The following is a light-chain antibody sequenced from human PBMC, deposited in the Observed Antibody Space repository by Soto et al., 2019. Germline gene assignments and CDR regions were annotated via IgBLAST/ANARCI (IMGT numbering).Light chain of an antibody. J-gene: IGLJ2*01. CDR3: SSYTVGSTLV. CDR1: SSDVGAYNF. CDR2: DVS. V-gene: IGLV2-14*03. Sequence: QSVLTQPASVSGSPGQSIAISCTGTSSDVGAYNFVSWYQQHPGRAPKLIIYDVSNRLSGVSNRFSGSKSGNTASLTISGLQAEYEADYYCSSYTVGSTLVFGGGTKFAVL.